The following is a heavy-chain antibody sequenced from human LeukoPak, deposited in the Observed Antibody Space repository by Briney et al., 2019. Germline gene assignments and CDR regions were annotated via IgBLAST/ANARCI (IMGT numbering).Heavy chain of an antibody. V-gene: IGHV3-23*01. CDR3: AKGSPVGYYYDSSGYYYLTPFDY. J-gene: IGHJ4*02. CDR1: GFTFSSYA. Sequence: GGSLRLSCAASGFTFSSYAMSWVRQAPGKGLEWVSAISGSGGSTYYADSVKGRFTISRDNSKNTLYLQMNSLRAEDTAVYYCAKGSPVGYYYDSSGYYYLTPFDYWGQGTLVTVSS. D-gene: IGHD3-22*01. CDR2: ISGSGGST.